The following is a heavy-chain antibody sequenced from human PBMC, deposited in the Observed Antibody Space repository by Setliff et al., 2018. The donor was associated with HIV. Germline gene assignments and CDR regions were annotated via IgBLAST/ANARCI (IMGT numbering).Heavy chain of an antibody. CDR2: IIPFFGTA. J-gene: IGHJ5*02. CDR3: ARDGEGGFFFPNWLDP. Sequence: GASVKVSCKASRGTFNRYTISWVRQAPGQGLEWMGGIIPFFGTANYAQKFQDRVTITADEPTSTAYMELSSLRSDDTAVYYCARDGEGGFFFPNWLDPWGQGTLVTV. V-gene: IGHV1-69*13. D-gene: IGHD2-21*01. CDR1: RGTFNRYT.